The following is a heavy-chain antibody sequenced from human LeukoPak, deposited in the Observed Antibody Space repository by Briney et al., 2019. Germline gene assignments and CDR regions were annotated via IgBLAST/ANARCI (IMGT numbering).Heavy chain of an antibody. Sequence: GGSLRLSCVASGFTFSNYWMHWVRQVPGKGLVWVSRIDGGGSNTSYADSVKGRFFISRDNTLYLQMNSLRVEDTAVYYCARGPGSSGGAYVGDYWGHGTLVTVSS. J-gene: IGHJ4*01. CDR2: IDGGGSNT. D-gene: IGHD3-22*01. V-gene: IGHV3-74*01. CDR3: ARGPGSSGGAYVGDY. CDR1: GFTFSNYW.